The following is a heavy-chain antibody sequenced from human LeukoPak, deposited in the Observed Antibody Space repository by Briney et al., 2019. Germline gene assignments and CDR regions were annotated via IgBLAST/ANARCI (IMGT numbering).Heavy chain of an antibody. CDR3: TRGRPYDYVWGSYLPFDY. J-gene: IGHJ4*02. V-gene: IGHV3-30-3*01. Sequence: GGSLRLSCAASGFTFSSYAMHWVRQAPGKGLEWVAVISYDGSNKYYADSVKGRFTISRDNSKNTLYLQMNSLRAEDTAVYYCTRGRPYDYVWGSYLPFDYWGQGTLVTVSS. D-gene: IGHD3-16*02. CDR2: ISYDGSNK. CDR1: GFTFSSYA.